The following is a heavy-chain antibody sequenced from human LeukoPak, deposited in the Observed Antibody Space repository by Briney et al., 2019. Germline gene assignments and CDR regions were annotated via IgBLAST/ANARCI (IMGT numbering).Heavy chain of an antibody. J-gene: IGHJ5*02. Sequence: GGSLRLSCAASGFTFSSYWMSWVRQAPGKGLEWVANIKQDGSEKYYVDSVKGRFTISRDNAKNSLYLQMNSLRAEDTAVYYCAREDGLLEWWLAIHGNTYNWFDPWGQGTLVTVSS. V-gene: IGHV3-7*01. D-gene: IGHD3-3*01. CDR1: GFTFSSYW. CDR3: AREDGLLEWWLAIHGNTYNWFDP. CDR2: IKQDGSEK.